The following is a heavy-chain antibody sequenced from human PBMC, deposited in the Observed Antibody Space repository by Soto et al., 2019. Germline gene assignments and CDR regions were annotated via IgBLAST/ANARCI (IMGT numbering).Heavy chain of an antibody. Sequence: SQTLSLTSDISGDSVSSNSAAWNWIRQTPSRGLEWLGRTYYRSKWYINYAVSVKSRITVNPDTSKNQFSLQLNSVTPEDTAVYYCARGSWDDITGHYYMDVWGKGTTVTVSS. J-gene: IGHJ6*03. CDR2: TYYRSKWYI. CDR1: GDSVSSNSAA. D-gene: IGHD1-1*01. CDR3: ARGSWDDITGHYYMDV. V-gene: IGHV6-1*01.